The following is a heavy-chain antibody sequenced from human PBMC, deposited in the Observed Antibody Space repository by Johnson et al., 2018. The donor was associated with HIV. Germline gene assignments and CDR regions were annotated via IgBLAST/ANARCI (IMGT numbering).Heavy chain of an antibody. Sequence: VQLVESGGGLVQPGGSLRLSCAASGFTFSNYDMTWVRQSPGKGLEWVSTISVSGDSTYYADSVKDRFTISREKSKNTLYVQMNSLRVEDTAVYYCARDLGRPDAFDVWGQGTMVTVSS. CDR3: ARDLGRPDAFDV. CDR1: GFTFSNYD. CDR2: ISVSGDST. V-gene: IGHV3-23*04. J-gene: IGHJ3*01. D-gene: IGHD2-15*01.